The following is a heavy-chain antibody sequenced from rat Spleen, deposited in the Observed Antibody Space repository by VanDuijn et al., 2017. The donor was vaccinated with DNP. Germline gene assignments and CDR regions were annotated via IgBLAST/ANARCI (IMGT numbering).Heavy chain of an antibody. V-gene: IGHV3-4*01. Sequence: EIQLQESGPGLVKPSQSLSLTCSVTGYTITSGYDWSWIRKFPGNKMEWMGYISYSGSTNYNPSLKSRISITRDTSKNQFFLQLNSVTTEDTATYYCARWNNYFDYWGQGVMVTVSS. CDR1: GYTITSGY. CDR3: ARWNNYFDY. J-gene: IGHJ2*01. CDR2: ISYSGST.